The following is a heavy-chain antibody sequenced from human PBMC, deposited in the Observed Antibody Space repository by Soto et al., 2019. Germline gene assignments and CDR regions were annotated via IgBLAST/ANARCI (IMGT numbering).Heavy chain of an antibody. CDR3: AKVRLPGDFWSGPLDY. J-gene: IGHJ4*02. D-gene: IGHD3-3*01. Sequence: GGSLRLSCAASGFTFSSYAMSWVRQAPGKGLEWVSAISGSGGSTYYADSVKGWFTISRDNSKNTLYLQMNSLRAEDTAVYYCAKVRLPGDFWSGPLDYWGQGTLVTVS. CDR2: ISGSGGST. V-gene: IGHV3-23*01. CDR1: GFTFSSYA.